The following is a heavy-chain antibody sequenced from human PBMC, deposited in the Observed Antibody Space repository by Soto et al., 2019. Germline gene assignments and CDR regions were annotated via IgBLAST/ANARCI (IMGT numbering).Heavy chain of an antibody. CDR1: GFIVSDNY. CDR2: LYTDGST. J-gene: IGHJ4*02. D-gene: IGHD2-15*01. Sequence: GGSLRLSCAASGFIVSDNYMSWVRQAPGKGLEWVSVLYTDGSTYYTDSVKGRFTISRENAKNTLYLQMNSLRAEDTAVYYCARGRLISLYYFDYWGQGTLVTVSS. V-gene: IGHV3-66*01. CDR3: ARGRLISLYYFDY.